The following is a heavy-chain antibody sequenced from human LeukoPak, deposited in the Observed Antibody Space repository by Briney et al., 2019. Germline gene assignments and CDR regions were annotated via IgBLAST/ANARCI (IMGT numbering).Heavy chain of an antibody. J-gene: IGHJ4*02. Sequence: PGGSLRLSCAASGFTFSSYAMHWVRQAPGKGLEWVAVISYDGSNKYYADSVKGRFTISRDNSKNTLYLQMNSLRAEDTAVYYCARAASRGGEGVDYWGQGTLVTVSS. CDR1: GFTFSSYA. D-gene: IGHD3-10*01. V-gene: IGHV3-30-3*01. CDR3: ARAASRGGEGVDY. CDR2: ISYDGSNK.